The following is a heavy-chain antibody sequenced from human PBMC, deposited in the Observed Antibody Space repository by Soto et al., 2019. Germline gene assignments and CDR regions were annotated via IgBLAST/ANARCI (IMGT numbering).Heavy chain of an antibody. J-gene: IGHJ6*02. Sequence: ASVKVSCKASGGTFSSYAISWVRQAPGQGLEWMGGIIPNSGSTNYAQKLQGRVTMTRDTSTSTAYMELSALISDDTAVYYCASGCSGGSCFPYYYYGMDVWGQGTTVTVSS. CDR1: GGTFSSYA. CDR2: IIPNSGST. D-gene: IGHD2-15*01. V-gene: IGHV1-2*02. CDR3: ASGCSGGSCFPYYYYGMDV.